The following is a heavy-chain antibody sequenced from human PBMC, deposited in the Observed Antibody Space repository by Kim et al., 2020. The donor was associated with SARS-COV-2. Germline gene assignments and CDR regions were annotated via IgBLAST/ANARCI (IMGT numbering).Heavy chain of an antibody. J-gene: IGHJ4*02. CDR3: VRVRFSAGPVY. Sequence: SQTLSLTCVISGDFFSRLSASWSWIRQSPSRDPEWLGRTYYRSKWVNEYAVSVKSRITINPDTSKNQFSLQLKSVTPEDTAVYYCVRVRFSAGPVYWGQG. D-gene: IGHD6-13*01. V-gene: IGHV6-1*01. CDR1: GDFFSRLSAS. CDR2: TYYRSKWVN.